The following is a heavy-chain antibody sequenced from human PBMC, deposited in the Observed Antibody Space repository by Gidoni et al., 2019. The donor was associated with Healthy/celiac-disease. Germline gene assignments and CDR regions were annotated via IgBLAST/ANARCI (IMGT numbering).Heavy chain of an antibody. CDR3: SKGLYYDILTCYWRY. D-gene: IGHD3-9*01. J-gene: IGHJ4*02. CDR2: ISGSGGST. V-gene: IGHV3-23*01. Sequence: EVQLLESGGGVVQPGGSLRLSCAASGITFSSYALRWFLQAPWKGLELVSAISGSGGSTYYAASVKGRFTIASDNSKNPLYLQMTSLRAEDTAVYYCSKGLYYDILTCYWRYSGQGTLVTVSS. CDR1: GITFSSYA.